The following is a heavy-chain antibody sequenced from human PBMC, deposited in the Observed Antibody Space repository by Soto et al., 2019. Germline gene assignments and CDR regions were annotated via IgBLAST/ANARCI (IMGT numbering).Heavy chain of an antibody. CDR2: INPNRGGT. CDR3: ARRGVPAAMGGGSGWKVNNWFDH. D-gene: IGHD2-2*01. CDR1: GYTFTGYY. V-gene: IGHV1-2*02. J-gene: IGHJ5*02. Sequence: QVQLVQSGAEVKKPGASVKVSCKASGYTFTGYYMHWVRQAPGQGLEWMGWINPNRGGTNYAQKFKGRVTMPRDTAISTAYMELSRLRYDDTVVYYCARRGVPAAMGGGSGWKVNNWFDHWGQGTLVTVSS.